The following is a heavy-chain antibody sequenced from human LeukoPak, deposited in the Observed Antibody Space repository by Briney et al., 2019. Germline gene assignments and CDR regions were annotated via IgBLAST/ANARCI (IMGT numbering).Heavy chain of an antibody. CDR1: GFTFSSYG. D-gene: IGHD1-26*01. V-gene: IGHV3-30*02. Sequence: GGSLRLSCAASGFTFSSYGMHWVRQAPGKGLEWVAFIRYDGSNKYYADSVKGRFTISRDNSKNTLYLQMNSLRAEDTAVYYCARQAVGATFQYYFDYWGQGTLVTVSS. CDR3: ARQAVGATFQYYFDY. J-gene: IGHJ4*02. CDR2: IRYDGSNK.